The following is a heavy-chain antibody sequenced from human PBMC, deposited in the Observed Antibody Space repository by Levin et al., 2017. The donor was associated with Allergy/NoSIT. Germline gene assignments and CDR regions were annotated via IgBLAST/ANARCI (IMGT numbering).Heavy chain of an antibody. CDR1: GGSISSDGFS. J-gene: IGHJ3*01. Sequence: SQTLSLTCAVSGGSISSDGFSWSWIRQPPGKGLEWIGYIYHSGSTYYNPSLKSRVTISVDRSKNQFSLKLTSVTAADTAVYYCARDSRGSALPFDVWGRGTMVTVSS. CDR3: ARDSRGSALPFDV. CDR2: IYHSGST. D-gene: IGHD3-10*01. V-gene: IGHV4-30-2*01.